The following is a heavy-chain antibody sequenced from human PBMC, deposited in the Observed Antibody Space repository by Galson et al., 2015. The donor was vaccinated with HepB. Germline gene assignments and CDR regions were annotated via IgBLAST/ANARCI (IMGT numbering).Heavy chain of an antibody. CDR1: GYSFTRYW. CDR3: ALSYCGGDCFSRPSDAFDI. CDR2: IYPGDSDT. J-gene: IGHJ3*02. Sequence: QSGAEVKKPGESLKISCKGVGYSFTRYWIGWVRQMPGKGLEWMGIIYPGDSDTRYSPYFQGQVTISADKSISTAYLQWSSLKASDTAMYYCALSYCGGDCFSRPSDAFDIWGQGTMIIVS. D-gene: IGHD2-21*01. V-gene: IGHV5-51*03.